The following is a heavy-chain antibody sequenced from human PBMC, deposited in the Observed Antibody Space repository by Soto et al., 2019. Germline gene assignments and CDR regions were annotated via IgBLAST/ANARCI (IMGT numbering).Heavy chain of an antibody. CDR3: ARGGYFDSSNYLAY. CDR2: INPGNGNT. CDR1: GYTFTSYG. V-gene: IGHV1-3*01. Sequence: ASVKVSCKASGYTFTSYGINWVRQAPGRGLEWMGWINPGNGNTKYSQQFQGRVIIDRDTSASTAYMELSSLRPEDAAVYYCARGGYFDSSNYLAYWGLGTLVTVSS. D-gene: IGHD3-22*01. J-gene: IGHJ4*02.